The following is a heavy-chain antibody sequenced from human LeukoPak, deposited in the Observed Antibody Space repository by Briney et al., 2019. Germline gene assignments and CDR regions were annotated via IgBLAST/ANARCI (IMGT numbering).Heavy chain of an antibody. CDR2: ITWNSGSK. V-gene: IGHV3-9*01. CDR1: GFTFNDYA. D-gene: IGHD1-26*01. CDR3: AKDIWFRRRGATGLDY. J-gene: IGHJ4*02. Sequence: SVRLSCVASGFTFNDYAMHWVRRVPGKGLEWVAGITWNSGSKGYADSAKGRFTISRDNAKNSLYLQMNSLRVEDTAFYYCAKDIWFRRRGATGLDYWGQGTLVTVSS.